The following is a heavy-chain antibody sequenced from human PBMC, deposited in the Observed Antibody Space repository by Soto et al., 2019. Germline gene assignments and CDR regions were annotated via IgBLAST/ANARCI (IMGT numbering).Heavy chain of an antibody. CDR3: ARGGHVVVVTAAFDY. Sequence: QVQLMQSGAEVKKPGASVKVSCKASGDTFTNYYIHWVRQAPGQGLEWMVTVNPSGGHTTYSQNFLGRVTMTRDTSTSTRYMELTSLTSDDTAVYDWARGGHVVVVTAAFDYWGQGTLVTVSS. D-gene: IGHD2-21*02. V-gene: IGHV1-46*01. CDR2: VNPSGGHT. J-gene: IGHJ4*02. CDR1: GDTFTNYY.